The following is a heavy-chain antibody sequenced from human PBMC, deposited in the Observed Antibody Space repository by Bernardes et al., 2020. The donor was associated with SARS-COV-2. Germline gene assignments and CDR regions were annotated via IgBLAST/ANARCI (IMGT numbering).Heavy chain of an antibody. J-gene: IGHJ6*03. Sequence: ASVKVSCKASGYTFTSYGISWVRQAPGQGLEWMGWISAYNGNTNYAQKLQGRVTMTTDTSTSTAYMELRSLRSDDTAVYYCARDGGYCSSTSCYLPPYYYYYMDVWGKGTTVTVSS. V-gene: IGHV1-18*01. CDR1: GYTFTSYG. CDR2: ISAYNGNT. D-gene: IGHD2-2*01. CDR3: ARDGGYCSSTSCYLPPYYYYYMDV.